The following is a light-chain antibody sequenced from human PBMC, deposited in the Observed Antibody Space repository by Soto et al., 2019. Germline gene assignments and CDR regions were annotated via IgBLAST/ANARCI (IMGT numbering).Light chain of an antibody. CDR3: QQSYSTLPIT. V-gene: IGKV1-39*01. CDR1: QSISTY. Sequence: DLQMTQSPSSLSASVGDRVTIACRASQSISTYVNWYQHKSGNAPKLLIFAASLLQSGVPSRFSGSGSGTLFTLTISSLQPEDFATYYCQQSYSTLPITFGQGTRLYIK. CDR2: AAS. J-gene: IGKJ5*01.